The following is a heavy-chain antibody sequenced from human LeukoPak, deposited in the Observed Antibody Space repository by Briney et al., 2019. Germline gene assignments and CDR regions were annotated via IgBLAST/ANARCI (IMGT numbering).Heavy chain of an antibody. CDR1: GFTFSTYS. Sequence: PGGSLRLSCAASGFTFSTYSMSWVRQAPGKGLEWVSSIDRSSTYIYYPDSVKGRFTISRDNAKGSLYLQMNSLRAEDTAVYCCARETEAPGDCYVGCAFEVWGQGTMVTVSS. J-gene: IGHJ3*01. D-gene: IGHD2-21*01. V-gene: IGHV3-21*01. CDR2: IDRSSTYI. CDR3: ARETEAPGDCYVGCAFEV.